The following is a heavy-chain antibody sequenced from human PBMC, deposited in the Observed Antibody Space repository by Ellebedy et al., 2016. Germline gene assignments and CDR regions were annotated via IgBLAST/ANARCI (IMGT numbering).Heavy chain of an antibody. CDR3: ASIRGFGDYFDY. J-gene: IGHJ4*02. V-gene: IGHV4-59*13. CDR2: IYYSGST. CDR1: GGSISSYY. D-gene: IGHD3-10*01. Sequence: SETLSLTXTVSGGSISSYYWSWIRQPPGKGLEWIGYIYYSGSTNYNPSLKSRVTISVDTSKNQFSLKLSSVTAADTAVYYCASIRGFGDYFDYWGQGTLVTVSS.